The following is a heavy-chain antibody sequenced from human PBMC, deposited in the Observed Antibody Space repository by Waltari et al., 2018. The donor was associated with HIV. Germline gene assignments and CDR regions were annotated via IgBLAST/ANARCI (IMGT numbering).Heavy chain of an antibody. CDR3: ARDSRDNSWSLNFFDP. Sequence: EVQLVESGGGTVKRGGSFRLSFKATGLTLKRYSLNWFSQAPGKGLEWISTSSSSGTFTHYADSVKGRFTISRDNANKSVYLQMNSLRAEDTAVYYCARDSRDNSWSLNFFDPWCQGTLVTVSS. V-gene: IGHV3-21*01. J-gene: IGHJ5*02. CDR1: GLTLKRYS. D-gene: IGHD6-13*01. CDR2: SSSSGTFT.